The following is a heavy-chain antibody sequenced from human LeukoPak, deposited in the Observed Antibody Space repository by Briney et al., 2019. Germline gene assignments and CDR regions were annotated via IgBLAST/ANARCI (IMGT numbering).Heavy chain of an antibody. Sequence: GGSLRLSCAASGFTFSNYAMRWVRQAPGKGLEWVSGISGSGDSTYYADSVKGRFTISRDNSKNTLYLQTNSLRAEDTAVYYCAQGGSESYYYYMDVWGKGTTVTVSS. CDR2: ISGSGDST. CDR1: GFTFSNYA. V-gene: IGHV3-23*01. CDR3: AQGGSESYYYYMDV. J-gene: IGHJ6*03. D-gene: IGHD3-10*01.